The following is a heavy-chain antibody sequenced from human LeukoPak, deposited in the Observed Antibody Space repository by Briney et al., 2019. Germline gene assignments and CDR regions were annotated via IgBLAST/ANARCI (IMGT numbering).Heavy chain of an antibody. CDR1: GFTFDDYA. CDR3: AKDSTAYYYGSGSYHAFDY. J-gene: IGHJ4*02. Sequence: PGGSLRLSRAASGFTFDDYAMHWVRQAPGKGLEWVSGISWNSGSIGYADSVKGRFTISRDNAKNSLYLQMNSLRAEDTALYYCAKDSTAYYYGSGSYHAFDYWGQGTLVTVSS. CDR2: ISWNSGSI. D-gene: IGHD3-10*01. V-gene: IGHV3-9*01.